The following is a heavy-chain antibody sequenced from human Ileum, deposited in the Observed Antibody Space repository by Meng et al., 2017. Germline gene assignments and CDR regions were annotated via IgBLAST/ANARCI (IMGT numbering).Heavy chain of an antibody. D-gene: IGHD3-10*01. CDR1: GFSFSNAW. CDR2: ISAIGNT. Sequence: VQLVESGGGLVKPGGSRRLSCVASGFSFSNAWLSWVRQVPGKGLEFIAYISAIGNTYFADSFLGRVTVSRDSAQKVLYLQMTRMRAEDTAVYYCAKSPRGIDFDDWGQGILVTVSS. CDR3: AKSPRGIDFDD. V-gene: IGHV3-11*01. J-gene: IGHJ4*02.